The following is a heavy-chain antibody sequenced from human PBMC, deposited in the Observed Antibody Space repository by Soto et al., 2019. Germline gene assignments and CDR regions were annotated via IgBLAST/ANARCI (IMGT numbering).Heavy chain of an antibody. D-gene: IGHD6-19*01. CDR2: MYYSGST. J-gene: IGHJ4*02. CDR1: GGSISSSSYY. V-gene: IGHV4-39*01. CDR3: ARSRYTSGWWTPPFDY. Sequence: SETLSLTCTVSGGSISSSSYYWGWIRQPPGKGLEWIGSMYYSGSTFYNPSLKSRITISVDTSKNQLSLKLTFVTAADSALYYCARSRYTSGWWTPPFDYWGQGTLVTVSS.